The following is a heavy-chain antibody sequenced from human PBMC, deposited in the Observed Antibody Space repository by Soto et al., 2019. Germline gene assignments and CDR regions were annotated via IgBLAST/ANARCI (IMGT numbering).Heavy chain of an antibody. CDR3: AKDQSNSNPLYYFDF. CDR2: MSRTGDNT. J-gene: IGHJ4*02. Sequence: GGSLRLSCAASGFTFSIYGMTWVRQSPGKGLEWVSSMSRTGDNTYYADSVKGRFTISRDNSKNTLYLQMNSLRAEDTAIYYCAKDQSNSNPLYYFDFWGPGTLVTVS. CDR1: GFTFSIYG. V-gene: IGHV3-23*01. D-gene: IGHD3-22*01.